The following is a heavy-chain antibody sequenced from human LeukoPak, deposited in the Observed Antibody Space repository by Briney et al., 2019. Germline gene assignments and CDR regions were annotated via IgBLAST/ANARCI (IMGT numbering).Heavy chain of an antibody. CDR3: ARDYAVAGTVLIFDY. Sequence: ASVKVSCKASGYTFTGYYMHWVRQAPGQGLEWMGWINPNSGGTNYAQKFQGRVTMTRDTSISTAYMELSRLRSDDTAVYYCARDYAVAGTVLIFDYWGQGTLVTASS. V-gene: IGHV1-2*02. CDR1: GYTFTGYY. D-gene: IGHD6-19*01. J-gene: IGHJ4*02. CDR2: INPNSGGT.